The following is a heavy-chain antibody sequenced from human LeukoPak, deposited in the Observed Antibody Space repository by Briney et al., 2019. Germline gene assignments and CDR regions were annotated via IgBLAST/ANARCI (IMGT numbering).Heavy chain of an antibody. J-gene: IGHJ6*02. CDR1: GGSFSGYY. Sequence: SETLSLTCAVYGGSFSGYYWSWIRQPPGKGLEWIGEINHSGSTNYNPSLKSRVTISVDTSKNQFSLKLSSVTAADTAVYYCTELDPWGDYYGMDVWGQGTTVTVSS. CDR3: TELDPWGDYYGMDV. CDR2: INHSGST. V-gene: IGHV4-34*01. D-gene: IGHD3-16*01.